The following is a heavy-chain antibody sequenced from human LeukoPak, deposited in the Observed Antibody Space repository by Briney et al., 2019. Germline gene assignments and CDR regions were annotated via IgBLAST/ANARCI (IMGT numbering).Heavy chain of an antibody. D-gene: IGHD3-10*01. CDR3: ARVKRFGELFGSWGSYYYYMDV. V-gene: IGHV3-48*01. CDR2: ICSSSSTI. J-gene: IGHJ6*03. CDR1: GFTFSSYT. Sequence: AGGSLRLSCAASGFTFSSYTMNWVRQAPGKGLEWVADICSSSSTIYYADSVKGRFTISRDNAKNSLYLQMNSLRAEDTAVYYCARVKRFGELFGSWGSYYYYMDVWGKGTTVTVSS.